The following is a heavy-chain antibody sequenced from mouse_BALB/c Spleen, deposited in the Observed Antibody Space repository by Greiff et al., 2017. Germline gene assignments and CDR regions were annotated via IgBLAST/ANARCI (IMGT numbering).Heavy chain of an antibody. CDR2: IDPENGDT. J-gene: IGHJ3*01. CDR3: ARWDTGFAY. Sequence: VHVKQSGAELVRSGASVKLSCTASGFNIKDYYMHWVKQRPEQGLEWIGWIDPENGDTEYAPKFQGKATMTADTSSNTAYLQLSSLTSEDTAVYYCARWDTGFAYWGQGTLVTVSA. CDR1: GFNIKDYY. V-gene: IGHV14-4*02. D-gene: IGHD1-1*01.